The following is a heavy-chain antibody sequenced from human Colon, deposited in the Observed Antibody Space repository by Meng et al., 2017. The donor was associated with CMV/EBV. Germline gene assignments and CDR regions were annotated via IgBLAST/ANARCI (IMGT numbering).Heavy chain of an antibody. Sequence: EVQKVESRGELVQPGGSLGLSCAVSGSTPSTFWLDWGRQVQGKGPVWVSRVQSSGSMETYEDSVKGRFTASRDNTKNTFYLQMNSLRDEDTAVYYCVMLPPGFWGQGTLVTVSS. J-gene: IGHJ4*02. CDR1: GSTPSTFW. D-gene: IGHD3-10*01. CDR3: VMLPPGF. CDR2: VQSSGSME. V-gene: IGHV3-74*03.